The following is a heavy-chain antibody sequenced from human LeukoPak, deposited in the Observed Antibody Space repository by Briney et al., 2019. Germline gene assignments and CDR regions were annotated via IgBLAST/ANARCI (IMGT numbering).Heavy chain of an antibody. CDR3: AGRSNSGWWYFDL. CDR2: IYDRGPA. J-gene: IGHJ2*01. D-gene: IGHD6-13*01. V-gene: IGHV4-30-2*01. CDR1: GYAITSGGFS. Sequence: PSQTLSLTCTVSGYAITSGGFSWNWIRQPPGKGLEWIGCIYDRGPAYYNPSLKSRFTISVDRPKNQFFLNVTSLTAADTAVYYCAGRSNSGWWYFDLWGRGTLVTVSS.